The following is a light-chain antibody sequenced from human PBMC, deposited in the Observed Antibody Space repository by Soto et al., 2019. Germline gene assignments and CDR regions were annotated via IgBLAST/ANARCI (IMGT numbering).Light chain of an antibody. CDR2: DAS. CDR1: QSVGSF. CDR3: HQRSNLWT. V-gene: IGKV3-11*01. J-gene: IGKJ1*01. Sequence: EIVLTRSPATLSLSPGERATLSCRASQSVGSFLAWYQHKPGQAPRLLIYDASTRAPGIPARFSGSRSATDFTLTISSLEPEDFAVYYCHQRSNLWTFGQGTKVEIK.